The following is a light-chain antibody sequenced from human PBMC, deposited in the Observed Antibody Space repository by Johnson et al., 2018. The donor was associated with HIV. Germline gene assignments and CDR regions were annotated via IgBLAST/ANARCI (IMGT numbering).Light chain of an antibody. V-gene: IGLV1-51*01. CDR2: DNY. CDR3: GTWDSSLSVYV. CDR1: TSNIGNND. J-gene: IGLJ1*01. Sequence: QSVLTQPPSVSAAPGQKVTFSCSGSTSNIGNNDVSWYRHLPGTAPKLLIYDNYKRPSGIPDRFSGSQFGTSATLYITGLQTGDEADNYCGTWDSSLSVYVFATGTKVTVL.